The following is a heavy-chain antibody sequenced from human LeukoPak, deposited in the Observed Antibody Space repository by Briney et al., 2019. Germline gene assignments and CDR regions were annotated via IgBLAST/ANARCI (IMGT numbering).Heavy chain of an antibody. D-gene: IGHD6-19*01. Sequence: RGSLRLSCAASGFTFNSYAMYWVRQAPGEGLEWVSGIFGSGGSAHYADSVKGRFTISRDNSKNTVYLQMNSLRAEDTAVYYCAKTTTGYSSGRYPGWPVDYWGQGALVTVSS. J-gene: IGHJ4*02. CDR1: GFTFNSYA. V-gene: IGHV3-23*01. CDR2: IFGSGGSA. CDR3: AKTTTGYSSGRYPGWPVDY.